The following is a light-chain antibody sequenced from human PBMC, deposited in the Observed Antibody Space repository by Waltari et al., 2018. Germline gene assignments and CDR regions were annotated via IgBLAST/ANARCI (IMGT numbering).Light chain of an antibody. Sequence: QSALTQPASVSGSPGQSNTISCTGTSSDLGSYNLFSRYQHPPGKAPKLMIYEDTKRPSGVSNRFSGSKSGNTASLTISGLQAEDEADYYCCSYAGSSIWVFGGGTELTVL. CDR2: EDT. J-gene: IGLJ3*02. CDR3: CSYAGSSIWV. V-gene: IGLV2-23*01. CDR1: SSDLGSYNL.